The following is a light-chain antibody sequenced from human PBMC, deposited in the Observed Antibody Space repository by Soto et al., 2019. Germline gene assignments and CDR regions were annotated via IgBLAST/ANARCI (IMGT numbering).Light chain of an antibody. CDR3: QQYSKWPLT. CDR1: QSVSSY. V-gene: IGKV3-15*01. Sequence: EIVVTQSPPTLSVSTGERVTLSFRASQSVSSYLAWYQQKAGQAPRLLIYGASTGATGIPARFSGSGSGTEFILTISSLQSEDFAVYYCQQYSKWPLTFGGGTKVDIK. J-gene: IGKJ4*01. CDR2: GAS.